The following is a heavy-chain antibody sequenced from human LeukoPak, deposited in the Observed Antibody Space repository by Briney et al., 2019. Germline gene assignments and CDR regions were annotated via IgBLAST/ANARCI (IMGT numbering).Heavy chain of an antibody. D-gene: IGHD3-22*01. V-gene: IGHV1-2*02. Sequence: GASVKVSCKASGYTFTGYYMHWVRQAPGQGLEWMGWINPNSGGTNYAQKLQGRVTMTTDTSTSTAYMELRSLRSDDTAVYYCARLKSWYYYDSSVGYFDYWGQGTLVTVSS. J-gene: IGHJ4*02. CDR2: INPNSGGT. CDR3: ARLKSWYYYDSSVGYFDY. CDR1: GYTFTGYY.